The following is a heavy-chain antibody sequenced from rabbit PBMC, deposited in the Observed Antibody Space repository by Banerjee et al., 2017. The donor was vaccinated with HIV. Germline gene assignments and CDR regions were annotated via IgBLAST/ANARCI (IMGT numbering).Heavy chain of an antibody. V-gene: IGHV1S45*01. D-gene: IGHD1-1*01. CDR2: IPTGSSGST. CDR3: ARGDGGYGWITRLDL. J-gene: IGHJ3*01. CDR1: GFTLSSYW. Sequence: QEQLVESGGDLVKPEGSLTLTCTASGFTLSSYWMCWVRQAPGKGLEWIACIPTGSSGSTYYASWAKGRFTISKTSSTTVTLQMTSLTAADTATYFCARGDGGYGWITRLDLWGPGTRVTVS.